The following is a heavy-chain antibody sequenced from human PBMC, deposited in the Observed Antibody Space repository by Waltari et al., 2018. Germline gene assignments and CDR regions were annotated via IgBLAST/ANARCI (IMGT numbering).Heavy chain of an antibody. J-gene: IGHJ4*02. CDR1: GFTFSSYS. CDR3: ARENSVAGARAFDY. D-gene: IGHD6-19*01. Sequence: QVQLVESGGGVVQPGTSLRLSCAASGFTFSSYSMHWVRQAPGKGLEVVAVFYSAGSTNYADSVKCRFTISRDNSKNTLSLQMNSLRTEDTAVYDCARENSVAGARAFDYWGQGLLVTVSS. V-gene: IGHV3-NL1*01. CDR2: FYSAGST.